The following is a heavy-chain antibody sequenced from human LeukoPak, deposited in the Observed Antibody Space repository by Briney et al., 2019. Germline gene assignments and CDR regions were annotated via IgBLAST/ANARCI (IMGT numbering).Heavy chain of an antibody. J-gene: IGHJ4*02. CDR1: GFTFSSSA. Sequence: GGSLRLSCAASGFTFSSSAMSWVRQAPGKGLEWVSSISGSGSGGSTYYADSVKGRFTISRDNAKNSLYLQMNSLRAEDTAVYYCASYYYDSSGYPGDYWGQGTLVTASS. CDR3: ASYYYDSSGYPGDY. V-gene: IGHV3-23*01. D-gene: IGHD3-22*01. CDR2: ISGSGSGGST.